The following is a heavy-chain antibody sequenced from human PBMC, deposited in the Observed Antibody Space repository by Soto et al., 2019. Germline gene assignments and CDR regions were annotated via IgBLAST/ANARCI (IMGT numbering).Heavy chain of an antibody. CDR1: GYTFTGYY. Sequence: QVQLVQSGAEVKKPGASVKVSCKASGYTFTGYYMHWVRQAPGQGLEWMGWINPNSGGTNYAQKFQGGVTMTRDTSISTAYMELSRLRSDDTAVYYCAREYSSSSRGGDWFDPWGQGTLVTVSS. V-gene: IGHV1-2*02. J-gene: IGHJ5*02. CDR2: INPNSGGT. D-gene: IGHD6-6*01. CDR3: AREYSSSSRGGDWFDP.